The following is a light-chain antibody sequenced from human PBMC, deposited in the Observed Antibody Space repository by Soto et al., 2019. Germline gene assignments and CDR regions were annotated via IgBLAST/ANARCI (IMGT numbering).Light chain of an antibody. CDR2: ENN. V-gene: IGLV1-51*02. CDR1: SSNIGNNY. CDR3: GTWDSSLSGGV. J-gene: IGLJ1*01. Sequence: SLLTQPPSVSAAPGQKVTISCSGSSSNIGNNYVSWYQQLPGTAPKLLIYENNKRPSGIPDRFSGSKSGTSATLGITGLQTGDEADYYCGTWDSSLSGGVFGTGTKVTVL.